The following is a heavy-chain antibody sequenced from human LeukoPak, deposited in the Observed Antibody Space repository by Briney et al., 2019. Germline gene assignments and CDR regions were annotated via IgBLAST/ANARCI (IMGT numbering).Heavy chain of an antibody. D-gene: IGHD3-3*01. Sequence: PGGSLRLPCAASGFTFDDYAMHWVRHAPGKGLEWVSGISWNSGSIGYADSVKGRFTISRDNAKNSLYLQMNSLRDEDTAVYYCARSPYDFWSGYYADAYNWFDPWGQGTLVTVSS. V-gene: IGHV3-9*01. CDR1: GFTFDDYA. CDR3: ARSPYDFWSGYYADAYNWFDP. J-gene: IGHJ5*02. CDR2: ISWNSGSI.